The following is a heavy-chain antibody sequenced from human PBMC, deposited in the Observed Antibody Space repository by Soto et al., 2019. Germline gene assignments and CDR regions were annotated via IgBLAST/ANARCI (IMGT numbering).Heavy chain of an antibody. D-gene: IGHD1-26*01. Sequence: SETLSLTCAVYGGSFSGYYWSWIRQPPGKGLEWIGEINHSGSINYNPSPKSRVTVSVDTSKNQVSLNVTSVTAADTAVYYCAATPRYWGQGRLVTVSS. CDR1: GGSFSGYY. V-gene: IGHV4-34*01. CDR2: INHSGSI. CDR3: AATPRY. J-gene: IGHJ4*02.